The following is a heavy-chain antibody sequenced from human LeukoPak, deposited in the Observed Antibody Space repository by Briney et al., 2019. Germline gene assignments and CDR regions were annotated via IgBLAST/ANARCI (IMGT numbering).Heavy chain of an antibody. J-gene: IGHJ4*02. V-gene: IGHV3-23*01. Sequence: PGGSLRLSCAASGFTFSDHYMSWIRQAPGKGLEWVSAISGSDGSTNYADSVKGRFTISRDNSKNTLYLQMNSLRAEDTAVYYCAKGGAARFDYWGQGTLVTVSS. CDR3: AKGGAARFDY. D-gene: IGHD5-18*01. CDR1: GFTFSDHY. CDR2: ISGSDGST.